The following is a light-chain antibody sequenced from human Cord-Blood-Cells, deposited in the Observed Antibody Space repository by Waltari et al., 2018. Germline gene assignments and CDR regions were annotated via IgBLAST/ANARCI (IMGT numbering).Light chain of an antibody. Sequence: QSPLTQPPSASAPPGQPVTLSCTGPSSDVGGYKYVSWYQQHPGKAPKLMIYEVSKRPSGVPDRFSGSKSGNTASLTVSGLQAEDEADYYCSSYAGSNNLVFGGGTKLTVL. J-gene: IGLJ2*01. CDR2: EVS. V-gene: IGLV2-8*01. CDR3: SSYAGSNNLV. CDR1: SSDVGGYKY.